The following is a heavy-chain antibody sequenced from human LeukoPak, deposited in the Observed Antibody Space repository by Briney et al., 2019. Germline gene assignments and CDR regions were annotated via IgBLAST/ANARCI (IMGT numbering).Heavy chain of an antibody. V-gene: IGHV3-9*01. CDR1: GFTFDDYA. CDR3: AKDGGRYRFDF. CDR2: ISWNSGSI. D-gene: IGHD3-16*02. J-gene: IGHJ4*02. Sequence: GGSLRLSCAASGFTFDDYAMHWVRQAPGKGLEWVSGISWNSGSIGYADSVKGRFTISRDKSKNSVYLEMNSLRPDDTALYYCAKDGGRYRFDFWGQGTMVTVSS.